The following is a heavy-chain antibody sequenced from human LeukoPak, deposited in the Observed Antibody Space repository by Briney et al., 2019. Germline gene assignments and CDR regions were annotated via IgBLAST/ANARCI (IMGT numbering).Heavy chain of an antibody. CDR1: GLTLNTYW. CDR3: VTGHYDSRMYFDL. CDR2: IKFDGSLA. D-gene: IGHD3-16*01. V-gene: IGHV3-74*01. J-gene: IGHJ2*01. Sequence: QSGGSLRLSCGASGLTLNTYWIHWVRQAPGKGLVWVSQIKFDGSLASYADSVKGRFTISRDNTKNTLYLQMNSLRSEDTGVYYCVTGHYDSRMYFDLWGRGTLVIVSS.